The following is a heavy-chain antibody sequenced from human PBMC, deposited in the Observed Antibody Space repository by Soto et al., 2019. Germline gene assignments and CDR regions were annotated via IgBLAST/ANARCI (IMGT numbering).Heavy chain of an antibody. CDR1: GGSISSYY. CDR2: IYYSGST. Sequence: PSETLSLTCTVSGGSISSYYWSWIRQPPGKGLEWIGYIYYSGSTNYNPSLKSRVTISVDTSKNQFSLKLSSVTAADTAVYYCARYGDYSSDAFDIWGQGTMVTVSS. CDR3: ARYGDYSSDAFDI. D-gene: IGHD4-17*01. V-gene: IGHV4-59*08. J-gene: IGHJ3*02.